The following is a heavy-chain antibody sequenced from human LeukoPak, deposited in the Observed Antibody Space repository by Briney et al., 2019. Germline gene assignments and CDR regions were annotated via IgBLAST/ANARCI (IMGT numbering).Heavy chain of an antibody. CDR3: AKVPLSSSGWDREYYFDY. V-gene: IGHV3-30*02. Sequence: GGSLRLSCAASGFTFSSYGMHWVRQAPGKGLEWVAFIRYDGSNKYYADSVKGRFTISRDNAKNSLYLQMNSLRAEDTAVYYCAKVPLSSSGWDREYYFDYWGQGTLVTVSS. J-gene: IGHJ4*02. D-gene: IGHD6-19*01. CDR1: GFTFSSYG. CDR2: IRYDGSNK.